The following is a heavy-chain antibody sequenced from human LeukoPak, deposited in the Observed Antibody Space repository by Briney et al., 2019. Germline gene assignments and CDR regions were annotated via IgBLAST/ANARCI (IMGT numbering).Heavy chain of an antibody. Sequence: ASLKVSCDASLYTFTGDYMHCVPQAPGQGLEWMGWINPNSGGTNYAQKFQGRVTMTRDTSISAAYMELSRLRSDDTPVYYCAREDTVSEGVFDYWGQGTLVTVSS. CDR3: AREDTVSEGVFDY. V-gene: IGHV1-2*02. CDR2: INPNSGGT. CDR1: LYTFTGDY. D-gene: IGHD5/OR15-5a*01. J-gene: IGHJ4*02.